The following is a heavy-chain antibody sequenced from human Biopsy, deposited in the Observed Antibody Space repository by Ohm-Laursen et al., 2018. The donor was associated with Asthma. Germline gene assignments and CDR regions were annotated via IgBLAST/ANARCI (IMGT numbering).Heavy chain of an antibody. V-gene: IGHV3-9*01. CDR2: ISWNSGNI. J-gene: IGHJ4*01. CDR1: GFSFDDCA. Sequence: SLRLSCAASGFSFDDCAMHWVRHAPGKGLEWVSSISWNSGNIDYADSVKGRFTISRDNAKNSLYLQMQSLRPEDTAFYYCAKSADYYDSTDYLDFWGRGTLVTVSP. D-gene: IGHD3-22*01. CDR3: AKSADYYDSTDYLDF.